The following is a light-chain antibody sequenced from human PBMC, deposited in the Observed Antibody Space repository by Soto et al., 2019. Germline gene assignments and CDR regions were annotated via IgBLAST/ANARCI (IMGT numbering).Light chain of an antibody. V-gene: IGLV2-23*01. Sequence: QSVLTQPASVSGSPGQSITISCTGTSSDVGSYNLVSWYQQHPGKAPKLMIYEGSKRPSGVSNRFSGSKSGNTASLTISGLQAEDEDDYYCCYYAVSSSWVFGGGTKLTVL. CDR2: EGS. J-gene: IGLJ3*02. CDR3: CYYAVSSSWV. CDR1: SSDVGSYNL.